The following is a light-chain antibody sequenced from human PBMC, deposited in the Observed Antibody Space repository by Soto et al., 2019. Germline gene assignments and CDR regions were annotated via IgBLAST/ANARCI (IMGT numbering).Light chain of an antibody. CDR2: EVS. CDR3: CSYADIASVI. CDR1: SSDVGSYNL. Sequence: QSALTQPASVSGSPGQSITISCTGTSSDVGSYNLVSWYQQHPGKAPEFIIYEVSKRPSGVSNRCSGSKSGNTASLTISGLQAEDEADYYCCSYADIASVIFGGGTKVTVL. J-gene: IGLJ2*01. V-gene: IGLV2-23*02.